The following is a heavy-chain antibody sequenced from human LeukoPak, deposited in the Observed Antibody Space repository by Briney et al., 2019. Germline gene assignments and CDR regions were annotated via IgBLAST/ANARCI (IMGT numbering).Heavy chain of an antibody. CDR2: ISSDATYT. CDR1: GFTFSTYW. Sequence: GGSLRLSCAASGFTFSTYWMSWVRQAPGKGLEWVSAISSDATYTYYADSVKGRFTISRDNSKNTLFLEMNSLRAEDTATYYCTKDGAGTYYGLDVWGQGTTVIVSS. V-gene: IGHV3-23*01. CDR3: TKDGAGTYYGLDV. J-gene: IGHJ6*02. D-gene: IGHD6-19*01.